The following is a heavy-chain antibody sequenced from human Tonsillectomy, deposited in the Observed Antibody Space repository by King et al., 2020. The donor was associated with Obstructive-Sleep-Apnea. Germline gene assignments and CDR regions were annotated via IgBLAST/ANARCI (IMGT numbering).Heavy chain of an antibody. J-gene: IGHJ4*02. CDR1: GFSLSTSGVG. V-gene: IGHV2-5*02. CDR3: AHGVAAAGIFDY. CDR2: IYLDDDK. Sequence: TLKESGPTLGKPTQTLTLTCTFSGFSLSTSGVGVGWIRQPPGKALEWLALIYLDDDKRYSPSLRSRLTITKDTSKNQVVLTMTNMDPVDTATYYCAHGVAAAGIFDYWGQGTLVTVSS. D-gene: IGHD6-13*01.